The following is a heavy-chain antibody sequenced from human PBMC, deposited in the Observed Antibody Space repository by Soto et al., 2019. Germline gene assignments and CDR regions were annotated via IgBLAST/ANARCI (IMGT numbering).Heavy chain of an antibody. CDR3: ARDVAMPSGLGLGY. V-gene: IGHV3-30*03. CDR2: ISYDGDNK. CDR1: GFTFSTYG. J-gene: IGHJ4*02. D-gene: IGHD6-19*01. Sequence: GGSLRLSCSASGFTFSTYGIHWVRQAPGKGLEWVAVISYDGDNKYYADSVKGRFTISRDNSENTVYLQMTSLRPDDTAVFYCARDVAMPSGLGLGYWGQGTLVTVSS.